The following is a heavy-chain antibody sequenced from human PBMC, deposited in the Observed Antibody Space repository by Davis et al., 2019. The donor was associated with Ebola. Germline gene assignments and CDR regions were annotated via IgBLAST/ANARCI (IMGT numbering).Heavy chain of an antibody. D-gene: IGHD6-13*01. CDR2: IYHSGST. CDR3: ARAAAAAGDPFYVY. Sequence: PSETLSLTCAVSGGSISSSNWWSWVRQPPGKGLEWIGEIYHSGSTNYNPSLKSRVTISVDKSKNQFSLKLSSVTAADTAVYYCARAAAAAGDPFYVYWGQGTLVTVSS. J-gene: IGHJ4*02. CDR1: GGSISSSNW. V-gene: IGHV4-4*02.